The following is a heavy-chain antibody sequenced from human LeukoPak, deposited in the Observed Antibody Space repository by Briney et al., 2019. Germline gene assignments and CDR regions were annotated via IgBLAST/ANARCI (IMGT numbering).Heavy chain of an antibody. V-gene: IGHV1-18*01. Sequence: ASVKVSCKASGYTFTSYGISWVRQAPGQGLEWMGWISAYNGNTNYAQKLQGRVTMTTDTSTSTAYMELRSLRSDDTAVYYCARDKRGYSYGYWFYWGQGTLVTVSS. CDR2: ISAYNGNT. CDR3: ARDKRGYSYGYWFY. J-gene: IGHJ4*02. D-gene: IGHD5-18*01. CDR1: GYTFTSYG.